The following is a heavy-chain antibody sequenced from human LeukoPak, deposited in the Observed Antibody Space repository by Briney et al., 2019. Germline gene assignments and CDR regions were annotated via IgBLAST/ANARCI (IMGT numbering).Heavy chain of an antibody. CDR1: GFTFSSFA. V-gene: IGHV3-23*01. CDR2: ISGSGDST. D-gene: IGHD2-8*02. Sequence: GGSLRLSCAASGFTFSSFAMSCVRQAPGKGLEWISAISGSGDSTYYADSVKGRFTISRDNSKNTLYLQMNSLRAEDTALYYCAKAMSWYYFDYWGQGTLLTVSS. CDR3: AKAMSWYYFDY. J-gene: IGHJ4*02.